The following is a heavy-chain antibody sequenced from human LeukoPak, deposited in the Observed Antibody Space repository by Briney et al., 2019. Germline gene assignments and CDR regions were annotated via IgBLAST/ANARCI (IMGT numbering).Heavy chain of an antibody. Sequence: SETLSLSCAVYGLSFSGYYWSWIRQPPGKGLEWIGEINHSGSTNYNPSLKSRVTTSVDTSKNQFSLKLSSVTAADTAVYYCATRVTTVTTSWFDPWGQGTLVTVSS. CDR2: INHSGST. D-gene: IGHD4-11*01. V-gene: IGHV4-34*01. CDR1: GLSFSGYY. CDR3: ATRVTTVTTSWFDP. J-gene: IGHJ5*02.